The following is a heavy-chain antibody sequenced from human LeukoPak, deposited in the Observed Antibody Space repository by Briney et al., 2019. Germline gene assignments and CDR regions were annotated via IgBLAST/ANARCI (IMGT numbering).Heavy chain of an antibody. CDR1: GFTFSNYW. J-gene: IGHJ4*02. CDR2: INSDGINT. D-gene: IGHD3-9*01. V-gene: IGHV3-74*01. CDR3: ARDRSSIDWYFDY. Sequence: PGGSLRLSCAASGFTFSNYWMHWVRQAPGKGLVWVSRINSDGINTSYADSVKGRFTISRDNAKNTLNLQMNSLRAEDTAVYYCARDRSSIDWYFDYWGQGTLVTVSS.